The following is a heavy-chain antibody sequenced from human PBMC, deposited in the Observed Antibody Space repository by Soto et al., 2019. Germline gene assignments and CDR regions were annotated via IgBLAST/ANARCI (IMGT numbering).Heavy chain of an antibody. J-gene: IGHJ6*02. CDR3: ARELRDSSGYYYYYYGMDV. D-gene: IGHD3-22*01. CDR2: INHSGST. Sequence: SETLSLTCPVYGGSFSGYYWSWIRQPPGKGLEWIGEINHSGSTNYNPSLKSRVTISVDTSKNQFSLKLSSVTAADTAVYYCARELRDSSGYYYYYYGMDVWGQGTTVTVSS. CDR1: GGSFSGYY. V-gene: IGHV4-34*01.